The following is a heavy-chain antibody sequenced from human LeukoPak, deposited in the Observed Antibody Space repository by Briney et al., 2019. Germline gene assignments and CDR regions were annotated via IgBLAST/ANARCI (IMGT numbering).Heavy chain of an antibody. Sequence: GGSLRLSCAASGFTFSSYAMSWVRQAPGKGLGWVSVISGGGVSTYYEDSVKGRFTISRDNFKNTLYLQMNSLRAEDTAVYYCAKGGPTYYFDYWGQGTLVTVSS. D-gene: IGHD3-16*01. CDR2: ISGGGVST. CDR3: AKGGPTYYFDY. CDR1: GFTFSSYA. J-gene: IGHJ4*02. V-gene: IGHV3-23*01.